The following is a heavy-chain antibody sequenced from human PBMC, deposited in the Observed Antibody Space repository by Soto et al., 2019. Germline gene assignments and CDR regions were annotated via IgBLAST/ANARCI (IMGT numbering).Heavy chain of an antibody. V-gene: IGHV1-69*02. Sequence: SVKVSCKASGGTFSSYTISWVRQAPGQGLEWMGRIIPILGIANYAQKFQGRVTITADKSTSTAYMELSSLRSEDTAVYYCASGWAVNGPYAFDFSGQGTIVTVSS. CDR2: IIPILGIA. CDR3: ASGWAVNGPYAFDF. D-gene: IGHD3-10*01. CDR1: GGTFSSYT. J-gene: IGHJ3*01.